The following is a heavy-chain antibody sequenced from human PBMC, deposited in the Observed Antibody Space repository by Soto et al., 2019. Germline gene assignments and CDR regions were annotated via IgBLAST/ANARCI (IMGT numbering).Heavy chain of an antibody. CDR1: GGSVSSGSYY. V-gene: IGHV4-61*01. D-gene: IGHD4-4*01. CDR2: IYYSGST. Sequence: SETLSLTCTVSGGSVSSGSYYWSWIRQPPGKGLEWIGYIYYSGSTNYNPSLKSRVTISVDTSKNQFSLKLSSVTAADTAVYYCARVEVTTTPFDYWGQGTLVPSPQ. J-gene: IGHJ4*02. CDR3: ARVEVTTTPFDY.